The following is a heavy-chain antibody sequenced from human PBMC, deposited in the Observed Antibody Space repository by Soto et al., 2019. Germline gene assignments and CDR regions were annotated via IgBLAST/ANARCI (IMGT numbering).Heavy chain of an antibody. J-gene: IGHJ6*02. Sequence: GESLKISCKGSGYSFTSYWIGWVRQAPGKGLEWVSAISGSGGSTYYADSVKGRFTISRDNSKNTLYLQMNTLRAEDTAVYYCAKEGDYYDFWSGYGMDVWGQGTTVTVSS. CDR3: AKEGDYYDFWSGYGMDV. CDR2: ISGSGGST. CDR1: GYSFTSYW. D-gene: IGHD3-3*01. V-gene: IGHV3-23*01.